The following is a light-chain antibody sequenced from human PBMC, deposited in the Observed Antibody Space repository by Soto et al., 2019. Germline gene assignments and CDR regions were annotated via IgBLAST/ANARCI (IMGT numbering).Light chain of an antibody. J-gene: IGKJ3*01. Sequence: DVVMTQSPDSLTVSLGERATINCKSSQSVLYSSNHKNYLAWYQQKPRQPPQLLISWASTRESGVPDRFSGRGSGTDFTLTISRLQAEDVAVYYCQQYFSAPFTFGPGTKVDIK. CDR2: WAS. CDR3: QQYFSAPFT. CDR1: QSVLYSSNHKNY. V-gene: IGKV4-1*01.